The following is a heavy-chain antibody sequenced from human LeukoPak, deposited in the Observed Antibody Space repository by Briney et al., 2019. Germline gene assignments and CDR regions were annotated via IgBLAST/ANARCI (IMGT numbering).Heavy chain of an antibody. V-gene: IGHV5-51*04. Sequence: GESLNISWKCSGYSFTSYWIGWVRQLPGKGLGWMGIIYPVDSDTRYSPSFQEQSTHSTHKPISTSYLQWGSLKASDTAMYYCARGILSSSYFDYWGQGTLVTVSS. CDR1: GYSFTSYW. CDR3: ARGILSSSYFDY. J-gene: IGHJ4*02. CDR2: IYPVDSDT. D-gene: IGHD6-6*01.